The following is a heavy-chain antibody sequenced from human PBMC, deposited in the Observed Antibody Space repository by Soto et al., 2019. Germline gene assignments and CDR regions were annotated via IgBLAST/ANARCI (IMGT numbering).Heavy chain of an antibody. CDR3: ARGKETDHYDSSGFGLEY. V-gene: IGHV4-59*11. J-gene: IGHJ4*02. CDR1: GGSIGSHY. D-gene: IGHD3-22*01. CDR2: INHSGST. Sequence: QVQLQESGPGLVKPSETLSLTCTVSGGSIGSHYWSWIRQPQGKGLEWIGYINHSGSTNYNPSLKSRVSISVDTSKNHFSLKVTSVTAADTAVYYCARGKETDHYDSSGFGLEYWGQGALVTVAS.